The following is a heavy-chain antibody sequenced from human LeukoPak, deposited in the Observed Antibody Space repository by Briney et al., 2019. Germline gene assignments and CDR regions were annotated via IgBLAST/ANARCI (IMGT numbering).Heavy chain of an antibody. CDR1: GFTFSNSG. Sequence: PGGSLRLSCAASGFTFSNSGMHWVHQAPGKGLEWVTFIRYDGSNEHYADSVKGRFTISRDNSRNTLYLQMDRLRPEDTAVYYCAKGGIHWEVDYWGQGSLVTVSS. J-gene: IGHJ4*02. CDR3: AKGGIHWEVDY. D-gene: IGHD5-18*01. V-gene: IGHV3-30*02. CDR2: IRYDGSNE.